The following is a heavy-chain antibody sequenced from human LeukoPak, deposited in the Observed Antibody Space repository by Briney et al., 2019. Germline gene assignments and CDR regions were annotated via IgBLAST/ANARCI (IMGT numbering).Heavy chain of an antibody. V-gene: IGHV4-34*01. CDR3: ARDSAADYFDY. J-gene: IGHJ4*02. Sequence: PSETLSLTCAVYGGSFSGYYWSWIRQPPGKGLEWIGEINHSGSTNYNPSLKSRVTISADMSKNQFSLKLSSVTAADTAVYYCARDSAADYFDYWGQGTLVTVSS. CDR1: GGSFSGYY. CDR2: INHSGST. D-gene: IGHD6-25*01.